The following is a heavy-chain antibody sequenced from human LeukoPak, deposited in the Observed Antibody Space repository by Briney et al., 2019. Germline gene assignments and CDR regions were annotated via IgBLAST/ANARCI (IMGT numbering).Heavy chain of an antibody. V-gene: IGHV3-21*01. CDR2: ISSSGSYI. CDR3: ARGAYCSGGSCYFPYYYYYMDV. CDR1: RFTFSSYS. J-gene: IGHJ6*03. Sequence: GGSLRLSCAASRFTFSSYSMNWVRQAPVKGLDWVSSISSSGSYIYYADSVKGRFTISRDNAKNSLYLQMNSLRAEDTAVYYCARGAYCSGGSCYFPYYYYYMDVWGKGTTVTISS. D-gene: IGHD2-15*01.